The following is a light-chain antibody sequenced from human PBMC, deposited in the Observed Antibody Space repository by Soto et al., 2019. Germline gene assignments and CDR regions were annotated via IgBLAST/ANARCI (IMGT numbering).Light chain of an antibody. V-gene: IGKV1-39*01. Sequence: DILMTQSPSSLSASVGDRVTITCRASQSISNYLNWYQQKPGKAPKILIYAASSLQSGVPSRFSGSGSGTDFTLTISSLQPEDFATYYCQQSFSTPYTFGQGTNLEIK. CDR2: AAS. J-gene: IGKJ2*01. CDR3: QQSFSTPYT. CDR1: QSISNY.